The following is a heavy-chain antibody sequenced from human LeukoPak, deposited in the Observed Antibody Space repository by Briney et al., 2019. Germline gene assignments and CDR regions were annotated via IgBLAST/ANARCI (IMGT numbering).Heavy chain of an antibody. D-gene: IGHD6-19*01. CDR3: ARGLSSGWSKYYYYMDV. J-gene: IGHJ6*03. V-gene: IGHV1-8*03. CDR2: MNPNSGNT. Sequence: ASVKVSCKASGYTFTSYDINWVRQATGQGLEWMGWMNPNSGNTGYAQKFQGRVTITRNTSISTAYMELSSLRSEDTAVYYCARGLSSGWSKYYYYMDVWGKGTTVTVSS. CDR1: GYTFTSYD.